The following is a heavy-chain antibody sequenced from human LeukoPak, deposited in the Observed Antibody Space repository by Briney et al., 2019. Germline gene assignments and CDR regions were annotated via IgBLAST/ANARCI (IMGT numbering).Heavy chain of an antibody. CDR2: IHAYNSNT. J-gene: IGHJ4*02. Sequence: ASLKVSFKHSVYTLFSYGFSSVRQAPGQGLEWMGWIHAYNSNTNYAQKLQGRVTMTTHTSTGTAYMELRSLRFDDTAVYECARRQGTTLSLDYWGEGTLVTVSS. CDR1: VYTLFSYG. D-gene: IGHD1-1*01. V-gene: IGHV1-18*01. CDR3: ARRQGTTLSLDY.